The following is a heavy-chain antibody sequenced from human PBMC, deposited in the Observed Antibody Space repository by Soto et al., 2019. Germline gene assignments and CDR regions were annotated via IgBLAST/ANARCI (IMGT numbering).Heavy chain of an antibody. J-gene: IGHJ6*02. D-gene: IGHD1-1*01. CDR1: GFPFSSYE. V-gene: IGHV3-48*03. CDR2: ISSSGSTI. Sequence: GGSLRLSCAGSGFPFSSYEMNLVRQSPGKGLEWVSYISSSGSTIYYADSVKGRFTISRDNAKNSLYLQMNSLRAEDTAVYYCARPGTTPAYDYGMDVWGQGTTVTVSS. CDR3: ARPGTTPAYDYGMDV.